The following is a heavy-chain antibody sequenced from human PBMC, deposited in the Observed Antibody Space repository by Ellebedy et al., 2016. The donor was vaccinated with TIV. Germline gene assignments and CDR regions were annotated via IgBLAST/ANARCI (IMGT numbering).Heavy chain of an antibody. J-gene: IGHJ4*02. V-gene: IGHV3-66*01. D-gene: IGHD3-10*01. CDR3: ARVNWFGELGGYLDS. Sequence: GGSLRLSCAASTFTVSYNYMNWVRQAPGKGPEWVSGIYTDETTYYADSVRGRFTIFRDNSKNTLYLQLKSLRTEDTAVYYCARVNWFGELGGYLDSWGQGTLVTVSS. CDR1: TFTVSYNY. CDR2: IYTDETT.